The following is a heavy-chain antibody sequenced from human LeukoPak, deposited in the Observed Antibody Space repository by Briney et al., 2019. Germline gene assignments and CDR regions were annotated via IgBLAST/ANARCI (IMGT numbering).Heavy chain of an antibody. D-gene: IGHD3-3*01. CDR2: IYYSGST. V-gene: IGHV4-59*12. J-gene: IGHJ3*02. CDR1: GGSISSYY. Sequence: PSETLSLTCTVSGGSISSYYWSWIRQPPGKGLEWIGYIYYSGSTNYNPSLKSRVTMSVDTSKNQFSLKLSSVTAADTAVYYCARCYYDFWSGYYTGDAFDIWGQGTMVTVSS. CDR3: ARCYYDFWSGYYTGDAFDI.